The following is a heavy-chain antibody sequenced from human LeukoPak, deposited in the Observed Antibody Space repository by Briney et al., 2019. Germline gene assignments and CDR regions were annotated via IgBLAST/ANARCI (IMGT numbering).Heavy chain of an antibody. Sequence: GASVKVSCKASGYTFTSYDINWVRQATGQGPEWMGWMNPNSGNTGYAQKFQGRVTMTRNTSISTAYMELSSLRSEDTAVYYCARIRSITIFGVVILGYWGQGNLVTVSS. D-gene: IGHD3-3*01. J-gene: IGHJ4*02. CDR1: GYTFTSYD. CDR3: ARIRSITIFGVVILGY. V-gene: IGHV1-8*01. CDR2: MNPNSGNT.